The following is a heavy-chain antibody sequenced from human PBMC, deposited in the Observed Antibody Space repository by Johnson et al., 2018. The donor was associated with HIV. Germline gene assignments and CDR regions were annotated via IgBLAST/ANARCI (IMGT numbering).Heavy chain of an antibody. CDR2: IYSGGST. CDR1: GFTFSSYA. J-gene: IGHJ3*02. D-gene: IGHD3-22*01. CDR3: ARDFDSRGYLDAFDI. Sequence: VQLMESGGGLVQPGGSLRLSCAASGFTFSSYAMSWVRQAPGKGLEWVSVIYSGGSTYYADSVKGRFTISRDNAKNSLYLQMNSLRAEDTAVYYCARDFDSRGYLDAFDIWGQGTMVTVSS. V-gene: IGHV3-23*03.